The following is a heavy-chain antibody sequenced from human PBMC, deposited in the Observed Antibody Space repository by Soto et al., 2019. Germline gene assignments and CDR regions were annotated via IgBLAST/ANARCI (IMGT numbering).Heavy chain of an antibody. CDR2: IYPGDSDT. J-gene: IGHJ4*02. Sequence: GESLKISCKGSGYSFTSYWIGWVRQMPGKGLEWMGIIYPGDSDTRYSPSFQGQVTISADKSISTASLKLSSVTAADTAVYYCARGPIFCIAARPCYFDYWGQGTLVTVSS. D-gene: IGHD6-6*01. CDR1: GYSFTSYW. V-gene: IGHV5-51*01. CDR3: ARGPIFCIAARPCYFDY.